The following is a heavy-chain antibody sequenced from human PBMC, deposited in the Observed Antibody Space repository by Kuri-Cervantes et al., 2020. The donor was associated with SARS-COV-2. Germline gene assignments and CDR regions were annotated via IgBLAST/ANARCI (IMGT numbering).Heavy chain of an antibody. V-gene: IGHV3-43D*03. CDR2: VSWDGGST. CDR3: AREIEGFIGYCSNTSCPIDY. J-gene: IGHJ4*02. D-gene: IGHD2-2*01. Sequence: GESLKISCAASGFTFDDYAMHWVRQAPGKGLEWVSLVSWDGGSTYYADSVKGRFTISRDNAKNSLYLQMNSLRAEDTAVYYCAREIEGFIGYCSNTSCPIDYWGQGTLVTVSS. CDR1: GFTFDDYA.